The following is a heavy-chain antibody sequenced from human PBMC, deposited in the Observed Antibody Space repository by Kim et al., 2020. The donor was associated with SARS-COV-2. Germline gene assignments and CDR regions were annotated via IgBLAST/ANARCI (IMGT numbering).Heavy chain of an antibody. CDR3: TSSSGYSSGWYSAFDY. D-gene: IGHD6-19*01. CDR1: GFTFSGSA. J-gene: IGHJ4*02. Sequence: GGSLRLSCAASGFTFSGSAMHWVRQASGKGLEWVARIRSKANSYATAYAASVKGRFTISSDDSKNTPYLQMNSLKTRNTAVYYCTSSSGYSSGWYSAFDYWGQGTLGTDSS. CDR2: IRSKANSYAT. V-gene: IGHV3-73*01.